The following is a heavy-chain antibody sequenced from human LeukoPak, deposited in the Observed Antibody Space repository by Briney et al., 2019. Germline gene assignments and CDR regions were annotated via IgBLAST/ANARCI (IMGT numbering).Heavy chain of an antibody. J-gene: IGHJ4*02. CDR3: AGTMVQGVLIY. D-gene: IGHD3-10*01. CDR1: GGSISSGSYS. Sequence: PSETLSLTCAVSGGSISSGSYSWSWIRQPPGKGLEWIGYIYHSGSTYYNPSLKSRVTISVDRSKNQFSLKLSSVTAADTAVYYCAGTMVQGVLIYWGQGTLVTVSS. CDR2: IYHSGST. V-gene: IGHV4-30-2*01.